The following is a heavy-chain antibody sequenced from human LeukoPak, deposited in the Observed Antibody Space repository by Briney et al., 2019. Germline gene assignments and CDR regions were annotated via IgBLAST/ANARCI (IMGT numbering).Heavy chain of an antibody. J-gene: IGHJ4*02. V-gene: IGHV1-18*01. CDR3: ARDVRRDYVWGSYRYRFDY. D-gene: IGHD3-16*02. CDR1: GYTFTSYG. Sequence: ASVKVPCKASGYTFTSYGISWVRQAPGQGLEWMGWISAYNGNTNYAQKLQGRVTMTTDTSTSTAYMELRSLRSDDTAVYYCARDVRRDYVWGSYRYRFDYWGQGTLVTVSS. CDR2: ISAYNGNT.